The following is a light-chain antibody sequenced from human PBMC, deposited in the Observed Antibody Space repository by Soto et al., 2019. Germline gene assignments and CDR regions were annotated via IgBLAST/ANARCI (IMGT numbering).Light chain of an antibody. CDR3: QQSNNWPPT. J-gene: IGKJ5*01. V-gene: IGKV3-15*01. CDR2: GAS. CDR1: QSVSGN. Sequence: EIVMTQSPATLSVSPGERATLSCRASQSVSGNLAWYQQKPGQAPRLLIYGASTRATGIPARFSGSGSGTDFTLTISSLQSEDFAVYYCQQSNNWPPTFGQGTRLEIK.